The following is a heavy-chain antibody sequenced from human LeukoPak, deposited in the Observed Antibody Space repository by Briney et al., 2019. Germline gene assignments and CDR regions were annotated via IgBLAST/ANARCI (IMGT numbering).Heavy chain of an antibody. CDR3: TKGDDYGANTRLPKFNWFDP. Sequence: GGSLRLSCAASGFTFSTHSMHWVRQAPGKGLEWVAFIRHDGNNKYYADSVKGRFTISRDNSRDTLYLQMNSLRPEDTAVYYCTKGDDYGANTRLPKFNWFDPWGRGTLVTVSS. V-gene: IGHV3-30*02. J-gene: IGHJ5*02. CDR1: GFTFSTHS. CDR2: IRHDGNNK. D-gene: IGHD4-23*01.